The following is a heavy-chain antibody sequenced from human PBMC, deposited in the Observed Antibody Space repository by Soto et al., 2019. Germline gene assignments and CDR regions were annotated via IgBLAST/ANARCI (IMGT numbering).Heavy chain of an antibody. CDR3: ARLHYDNSGWPYLFDP. D-gene: IGHD3-22*01. Sequence: SETRSLTCIVSGGSITSGGHYWTWTRQHPGKGLEWIGYINYSGSTYYNPSLKSRVTISVDTSKNHFSLKLSTVTAADSAVYYCARLHYDNSGWPYLFDPGGQGTLVT. V-gene: IGHV4-31*02. CDR1: GGSITSGGHY. CDR2: INYSGST. J-gene: IGHJ5*02.